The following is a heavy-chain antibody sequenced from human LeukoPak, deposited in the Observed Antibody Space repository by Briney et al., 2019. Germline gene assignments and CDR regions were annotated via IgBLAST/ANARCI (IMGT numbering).Heavy chain of an antibody. J-gene: IGHJ3*02. CDR3: ARVILGHYDYGGNSRLLDAFDI. CDR1: GGTFSNYA. Sequence: SVKVSCKASGGTFSNYAISWVRQAPGQGLEWMGGIIPIFGTANHAQKFQGRVTITTDESTSTAYMELSSLRSEDTAVYYCARVILGHYDYGGNSRLLDAFDIWGQGTMVTVSS. V-gene: IGHV1-69*05. CDR2: IIPIFGTA. D-gene: IGHD4-23*01.